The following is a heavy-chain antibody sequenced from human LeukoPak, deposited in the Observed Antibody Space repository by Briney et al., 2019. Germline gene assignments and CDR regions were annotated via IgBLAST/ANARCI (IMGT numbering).Heavy chain of an antibody. D-gene: IGHD3-22*01. CDR1: GGTFSSYA. J-gene: IGHJ4*02. Sequence: ASVKVSCKASGGTFSSYAISWVRQAPGQGLEWMGRIIPILGIANYAQKFQGRVTITADKSTSTAYMELSSLRSEDTAVYYCARGRGSSGYYYLHDYWGQGTLVTVSS. V-gene: IGHV1-69*04. CDR2: IIPILGIA. CDR3: ARGRGSSGYYYLHDY.